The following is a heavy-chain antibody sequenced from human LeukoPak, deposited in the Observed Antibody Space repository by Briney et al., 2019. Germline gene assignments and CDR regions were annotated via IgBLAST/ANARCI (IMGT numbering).Heavy chain of an antibody. CDR1: GGSISSYY. CDR3: ARVLGGSSAAEFDY. V-gene: IGHV4-4*07. J-gene: IGHJ4*02. CDR2: IYTSGTT. D-gene: IGHD6-13*01. Sequence: PSETLSLTCTVSGGSISSYYRSWIRQPAGKGLEWIGRIYTSGTTNYNPSLESRVTMSVDTSKNQFSLELNSVTAADTAVYYCARVLGGSSAAEFDYWGQGTLVSVSS.